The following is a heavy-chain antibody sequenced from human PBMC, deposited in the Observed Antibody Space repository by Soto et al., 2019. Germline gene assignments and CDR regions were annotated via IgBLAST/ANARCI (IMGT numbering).Heavy chain of an antibody. CDR3: ARDSTYGSSGFVCAY. Sequence: QVQLVESGGGVVQPGRSLRLSCAASGFTFSSYAMHWVRQAPGKGLEWVAVISYDGSNKYYADSVKGRFSISRDNSKDTLSLQMNSLRAEDTAVYYCARDSTYGSSGFVCAYWGQGTLVTVSS. D-gene: IGHD3-22*01. V-gene: IGHV3-30-3*01. J-gene: IGHJ4*02. CDR1: GFTFSSYA. CDR2: ISYDGSNK.